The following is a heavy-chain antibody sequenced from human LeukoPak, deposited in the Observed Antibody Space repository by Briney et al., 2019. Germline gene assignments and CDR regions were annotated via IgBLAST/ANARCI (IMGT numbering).Heavy chain of an antibody. CDR1: GFTFSSYA. CDR3: AREGRWIQLWFDY. CDR2: ISYDGSNK. V-gene: IGHV3-30*04. D-gene: IGHD5-18*01. J-gene: IGHJ4*02. Sequence: GGSLRLSCAASGFTFSSYAMHWVRQAPGKGLEWVAVISYDGSNKYYADSVKGRYTISRDNSKNTLYLQMNSLRAEDTAVYYCAREGRWIQLWFDYWGQGTLVTVSS.